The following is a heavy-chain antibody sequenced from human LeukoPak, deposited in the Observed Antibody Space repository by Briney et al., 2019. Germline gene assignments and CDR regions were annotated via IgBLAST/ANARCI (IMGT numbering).Heavy chain of an antibody. V-gene: IGHV4-4*07. D-gene: IGHD6-13*01. CDR1: GGSIXXXX. Sequence: SETLSLTXTVSGGSIXXXXXXXIRQPAGXXXXXXXXIYTSGSTNXNPSLXXXXXMSVDTSKNQFSLKLSSVTAADTAVYYCARDRGDIAADRPRFDPWGQGTLVTVSS. CDR2: IYTSGST. J-gene: IGHJ5*02. CDR3: ARDRGDIAADRPRFDP.